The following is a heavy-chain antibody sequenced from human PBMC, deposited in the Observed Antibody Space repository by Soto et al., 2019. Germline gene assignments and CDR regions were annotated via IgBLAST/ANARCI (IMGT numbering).Heavy chain of an antibody. V-gene: IGHV4-30-4*01. CDR3: ARGRDIARWFDP. J-gene: IGHJ5*02. Sequence: SETLSLTCTVSCGSISSGDYYWSWIRQPPGKGLEWIGYIYYSGSTYYNPSLKSRVTISVDTSKNQFSLKLSSVTAADTAVYYCARGRDIARWFDPWGQGTLVTV. CDR2: IYYSGST. D-gene: IGHD2-15*01. CDR1: CGSISSGDYY.